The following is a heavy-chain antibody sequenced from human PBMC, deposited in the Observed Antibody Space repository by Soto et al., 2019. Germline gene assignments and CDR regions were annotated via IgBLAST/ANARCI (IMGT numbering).Heavy chain of an antibody. Sequence: SETLSLTCAVYGGSFSGYYWSWIRQPPGKGLEWIGEINHSGSTNYNPSLKSRVTISVDTSKNQFSLKLSSVTAADTAVYYCARRSSLDGNYDYWGQGTLVTVSS. CDR2: INHSGST. CDR1: GGSFSGYY. J-gene: IGHJ4*02. D-gene: IGHD3-16*02. V-gene: IGHV4-34*01. CDR3: ARRSSLDGNYDY.